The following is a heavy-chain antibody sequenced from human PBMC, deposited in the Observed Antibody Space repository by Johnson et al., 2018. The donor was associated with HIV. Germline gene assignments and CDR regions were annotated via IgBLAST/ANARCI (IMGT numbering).Heavy chain of an antibody. CDR2: IYSGGST. Sequence: EVQLVESGGGLVQPGGSLRLSCAASGFTVSSNYMSWVRQAPGKGLEWVSVIYSGGSTYYADSVKGRFTISRDNSKKTLYLQMNSLRAEDTAVYYCARIDYSNYEDAFDIWGQGTMVTVSS. D-gene: IGHD4-11*01. CDR3: ARIDYSNYEDAFDI. V-gene: IGHV3-66*01. J-gene: IGHJ3*02. CDR1: GFTVSSNY.